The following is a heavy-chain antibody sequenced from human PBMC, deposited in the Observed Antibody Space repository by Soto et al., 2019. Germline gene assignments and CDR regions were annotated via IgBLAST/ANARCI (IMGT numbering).Heavy chain of an antibody. Sequence: GASVKVSCKASGGTFSSYTISWVRQAPGQGLEWMGRIIPILGIANYAQKFQGRVTITADKSTSTAYMELSSLRSEDTAVYYCARVLLGYCSGGSCYDTDYWGQGTLVTVSS. D-gene: IGHD2-15*01. V-gene: IGHV1-69*02. CDR1: GGTFSSYT. J-gene: IGHJ4*02. CDR2: IIPILGIA. CDR3: ARVLLGYCSGGSCYDTDY.